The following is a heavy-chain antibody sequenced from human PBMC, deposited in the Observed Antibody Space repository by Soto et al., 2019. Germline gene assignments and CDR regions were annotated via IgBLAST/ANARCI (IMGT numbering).Heavy chain of an antibody. Sequence: QITLKEPGPTLVKPTQTLTLTCIFSGFSLRTSGVGVGWIRQPPGKALEWLGFIYWNDDKRYSPSLKSRLTITKDTSKNQVVLTMTNMDPVDTATYYCAKSGSSGWYGWFDPWGQGTLVTVSS. CDR2: IYWNDDK. V-gene: IGHV2-5*01. CDR1: GFSLRTSGVG. D-gene: IGHD6-19*01. J-gene: IGHJ5*02. CDR3: AKSGSSGWYGWFDP.